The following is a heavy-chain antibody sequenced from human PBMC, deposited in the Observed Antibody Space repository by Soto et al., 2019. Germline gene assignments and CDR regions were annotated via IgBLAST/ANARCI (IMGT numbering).Heavy chain of an antibody. CDR2: IYYNGST. CDR3: ARLSSGERLNFDW. J-gene: IGHJ4*02. V-gene: IGHV4-31*03. CDR1: GGSISSGGYY. D-gene: IGHD1-1*01. Sequence: SETLSLTCTVSGGSISSGGYYWSRIRQHSGKGLEWIGNIYYNGSTYYNPSLKSRLTISLDTSQNQFSLKLTSVTAADTATYYCARLSSGERLNFDWWGQGALVTVSS.